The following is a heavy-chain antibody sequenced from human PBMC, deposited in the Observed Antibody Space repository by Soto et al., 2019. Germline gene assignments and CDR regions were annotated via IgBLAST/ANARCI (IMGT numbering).Heavy chain of an antibody. D-gene: IGHD5-18*01. Sequence: QVSLQESGPGLVKPSQTLSLSCTVSGDSITDGAYYWSWIRQPPGKDLEWIDYIYYNGIIHYNPSLKSRVTISLDPSKNQFSLTMTSVTDADTAVYSCARGIQEGFDPWGQGTLVTVSS. CDR3: ARGIQEGFDP. CDR1: GDSITDGAYY. V-gene: IGHV4-30-4*01. CDR2: IYYNGII. J-gene: IGHJ5*02.